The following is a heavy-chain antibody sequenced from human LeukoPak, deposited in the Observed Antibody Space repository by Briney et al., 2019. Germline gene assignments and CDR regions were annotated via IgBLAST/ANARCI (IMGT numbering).Heavy chain of an antibody. J-gene: IGHJ4*02. Sequence: SETLCLTGTVPGRTITSNYWTWIRQPPGKGLEWIGYIYYSGSTNYNPSLKSRVTISVDTSKNQFSLNLSSVTVADTAEYYCAKYLLSTAGYFDYWGQGTLVTVSS. CDR1: GRTITSNY. CDR2: IYYSGST. D-gene: IGHD6-19*01. V-gene: IGHV4-59*01. CDR3: AKYLLSTAGYFDY.